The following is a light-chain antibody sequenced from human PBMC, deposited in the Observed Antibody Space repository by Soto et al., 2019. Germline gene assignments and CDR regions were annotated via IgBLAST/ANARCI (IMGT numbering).Light chain of an antibody. V-gene: IGKV3D-20*02. CDR1: ERIYSAY. CDR3: QQRSHWPPIT. CDR2: GTS. J-gene: IGKJ5*01. Sequence: EVVLTQSPGTLSLSRGERATLSCRASERIYSAYLGWYQQKPGQAPRLLIYGTSSRATGIPARFRGSGSGTDFTLTISSLEPEDAGIYYCQQRSHWPPITFGQGTRLEIK.